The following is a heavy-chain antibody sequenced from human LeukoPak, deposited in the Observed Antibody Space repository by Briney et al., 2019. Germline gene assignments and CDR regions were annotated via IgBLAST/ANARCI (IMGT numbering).Heavy chain of an antibody. CDR3: AREGYCSVTSCPTDY. CDR1: GYTFTDYY. Sequence: ASVKVSCKASGYTFTDYYMHWVRQAPGQGLEWMGWINPNSGDTNYAQKFQGRVTMTRDTSISTAYVELSGLRSDDTAVYPCAREGYCSVTSCPTDYWGQGSLVTVSS. J-gene: IGHJ4*02. V-gene: IGHV1-2*02. CDR2: INPNSGDT. D-gene: IGHD2-2*01.